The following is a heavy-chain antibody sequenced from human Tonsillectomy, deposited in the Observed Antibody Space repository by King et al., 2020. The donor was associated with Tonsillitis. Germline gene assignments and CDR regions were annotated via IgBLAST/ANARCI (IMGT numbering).Heavy chain of an antibody. J-gene: IGHJ4*02. CDR2: INPNSGGT. CDR3: ARVYYDILTGYYMQDY. Sequence: AQLVQSGAEVKKPGASVKVSCKASGYTFTGYYMHWVRQAPGQGLEWKGWINPNSGGTNNALKFQGRVTMTRDTSISTAYMELSRLRSDDTAVYYCARVYYDILTGYYMQDYWGQGTLVTVSS. V-gene: IGHV1-2*02. CDR1: GYTFTGYY. D-gene: IGHD3-9*01.